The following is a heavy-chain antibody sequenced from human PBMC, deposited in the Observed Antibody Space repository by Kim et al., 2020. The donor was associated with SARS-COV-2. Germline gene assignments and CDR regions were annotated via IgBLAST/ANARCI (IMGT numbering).Heavy chain of an antibody. V-gene: IGHV1-46*01. CDR3: ARDITSWNDEFSYFDY. CDR2: INPSGGST. D-gene: IGHD1-1*01. CDR1: GYTFTSYY. J-gene: IGHJ4*02. Sequence: ASVKVSCKASGYTFTSYYMHWVRQAPGQGLEWMGIINPSGGSTSYAQKFQGRVTMTRDTSTSTVYMELSSLRSEDTAVYYCARDITSWNDEFSYFDYWGQGTLVTVSS.